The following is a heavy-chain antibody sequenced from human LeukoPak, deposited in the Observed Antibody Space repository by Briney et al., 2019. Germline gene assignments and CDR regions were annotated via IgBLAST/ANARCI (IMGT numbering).Heavy chain of an antibody. CDR3: ARTYYYDSSGTGMDV. CDR1: GYSFTTYW. J-gene: IGHJ6*02. V-gene: IGHV5-51*01. CDR2: IYPADSTA. Sequence: GESLKISCKASGYSFTTYWIGWVRQMPGKGLEWMGIIYPADSTAHYSPSFQGQVTISVDKSINTAYLQWSRLKASDTAMYYCARTYYYDSSGTGMDVWGQGTTVTVSS. D-gene: IGHD3-22*01.